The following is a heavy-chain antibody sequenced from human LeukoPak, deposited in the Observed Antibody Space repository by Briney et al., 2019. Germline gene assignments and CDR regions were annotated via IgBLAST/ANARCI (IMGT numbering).Heavy chain of an antibody. CDR1: GDSVRTSNYY. CDR3: ARSRIYCSSTSCYRYFDY. CDR2: IHYSGNT. V-gene: IGHV4-61*01. D-gene: IGHD2-2*02. Sequence: PSETLSLTCTVSGDSVRTSNYYWSWIRQPPGKGLEWIGYIHYSGNTNYNTSLKSRVTISVDTSKSQFSLKLSSVTAADTAVYYCARSRIYCSSTSCYRYFDYWGQGTLVTVSS. J-gene: IGHJ4*02.